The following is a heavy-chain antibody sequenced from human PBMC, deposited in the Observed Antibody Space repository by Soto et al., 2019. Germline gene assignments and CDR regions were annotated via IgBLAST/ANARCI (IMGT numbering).Heavy chain of an antibody. CDR3: AKDFYYYDSSGYYSQFDY. Sequence: PGGSLRLSCAASGFTFSSYGMHWVRQAPGKGLEWVAVISYDGSNKYYADSVKGRFTISRDNSKNTLYLQMNSLRAEDTAVYYCAKDFYYYDSSGYYSQFDYWGQGTLVTVSS. CDR1: GFTFSSYG. V-gene: IGHV3-30*18. D-gene: IGHD3-22*01. CDR2: ISYDGSNK. J-gene: IGHJ4*02.